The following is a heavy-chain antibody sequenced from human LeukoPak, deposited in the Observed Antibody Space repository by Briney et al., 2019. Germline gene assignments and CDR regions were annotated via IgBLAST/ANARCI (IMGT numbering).Heavy chain of an antibody. J-gene: IGHJ4*02. CDR1: GGSISSYY. Sequence: SETLSLTCTVSGGSISSYYWSWIRQPPGKGLEWIAYIYYSGSTNYNPSLKSRVTISVDTSKNQFSLKLSSVTAADTAVYYCARRSITIFGVVRYYFDYWGQGTLVTVSS. D-gene: IGHD3-3*01. CDR2: IYYSGST. CDR3: ARRSITIFGVVRYYFDY. V-gene: IGHV4-59*12.